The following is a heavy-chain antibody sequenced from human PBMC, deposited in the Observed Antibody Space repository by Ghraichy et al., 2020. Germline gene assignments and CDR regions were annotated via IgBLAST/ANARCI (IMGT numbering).Heavy chain of an antibody. Sequence: SQTLSLTCAISGDSVSSNSAPWNWIRQSPSRGLEWLGRTYYRSKWYNDYAVSVKSRITINPDTSKNQFSLQLNSVTPEDTAVYYCAREGLRATVSFDYWGQGTLVTVSS. CDR1: GDSVSSNSAP. CDR2: TYYRSKWYN. CDR3: AREGLRATVSFDY. D-gene: IGHD4-17*01. V-gene: IGHV6-1*01. J-gene: IGHJ4*02.